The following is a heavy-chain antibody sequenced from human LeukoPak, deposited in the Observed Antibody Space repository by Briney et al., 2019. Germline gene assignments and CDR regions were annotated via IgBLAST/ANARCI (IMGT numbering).Heavy chain of an antibody. D-gene: IGHD6-13*01. J-gene: IGHJ4*02. Sequence: PGRSLRLSCAASGFTFDDYAKHWVRQAPGKGLEWVSGISWNSGSIGYADSVKGRFTISRDNAKNSLYLQMNSLRAEDTALYYCATVIADPHQVDYWGQGTLVTVSS. V-gene: IGHV3-9*01. CDR1: GFTFDDYA. CDR2: ISWNSGSI. CDR3: ATVIADPHQVDY.